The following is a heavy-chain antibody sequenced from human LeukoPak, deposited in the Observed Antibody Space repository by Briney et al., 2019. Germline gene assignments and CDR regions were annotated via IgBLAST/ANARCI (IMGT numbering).Heavy chain of an antibody. D-gene: IGHD5-24*01. J-gene: IGHJ5*02. CDR3: ARWRAARWLQFGRKNWFDP. V-gene: IGHV4-34*01. CDR1: GGSFSGYY. Sequence: KPSETLSLTCAVYGGSFSGYYWSWIRQPPGKGLEWIGEINHSGSTNYNPSLKSRVTISVDTSKNQFSLKLSSVTAADTAVYYCARWRAARWLQFGRKNWFDPWGQGTLVTVSS. CDR2: INHSGST.